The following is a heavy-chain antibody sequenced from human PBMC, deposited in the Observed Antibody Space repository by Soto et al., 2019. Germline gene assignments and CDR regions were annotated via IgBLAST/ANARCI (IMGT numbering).Heavy chain of an antibody. CDR1: GFTFSSYG. D-gene: IGHD6-19*01. Sequence: XGSLRLSCAASGFTFSSYGMHGVRQAPGKGLEWVAVIWYDGSNKYYADSVKGRFTISRDNSKNTLYLQMNSLRAEDTAVYYCARDQQWLVRFYFDFWGQGTLVTVSS. J-gene: IGHJ4*02. CDR2: IWYDGSNK. V-gene: IGHV3-33*01. CDR3: ARDQQWLVRFYFDF.